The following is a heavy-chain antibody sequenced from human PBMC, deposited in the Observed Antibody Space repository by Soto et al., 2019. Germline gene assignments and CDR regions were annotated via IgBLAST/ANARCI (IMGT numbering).Heavy chain of an antibody. CDR1: GGSFSGYY. J-gene: IGHJ6*02. V-gene: IGHV4-34*01. D-gene: IGHD3-3*01. CDR2: INHSGST. CDR3: ARGHLYYDFWSGYPPLGMDV. Sequence: ETLSLTCAVYGGSFSGYYWSWIRQPPGKGLEWIGEINHSGSTNYNPSLKSRVTISVDTTKNQFSLKLSSVTAADTAVYYCARGHLYYDFWSGYPPLGMDVWGQGTTVTVSS.